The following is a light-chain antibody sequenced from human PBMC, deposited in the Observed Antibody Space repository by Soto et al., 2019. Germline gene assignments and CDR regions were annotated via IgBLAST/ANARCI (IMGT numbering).Light chain of an antibody. CDR1: SSDVGGYNY. CDR3: SSYTTSNTYV. CDR2: EVN. J-gene: IGLJ1*01. V-gene: IGLV2-8*01. Sequence: QSVLTQPPSASGSPGQSVAISCTGTSSDVGGYNYVSWYQQHPGKAPKLMIYEVNKRPSGVPDRFSGSKSGNTASLTVSGPQAEDEADYYCSSYTTSNTYVFGTGTKVTVL.